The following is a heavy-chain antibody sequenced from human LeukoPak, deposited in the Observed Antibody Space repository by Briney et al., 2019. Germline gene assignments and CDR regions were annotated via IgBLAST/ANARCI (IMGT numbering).Heavy chain of an antibody. Sequence: GGSLRLSCAASGFTFSNYDMSWVRQAPGKGLEWVSGISGSGGSTHYADSVKDRFTISRDNSKNTLYLQMYSLRAADTAVYYCAKEAVVVVASTADAFDIWGQGKVVTVSS. CDR2: ISGSGGST. V-gene: IGHV3-23*01. J-gene: IGHJ3*02. CDR3: AKEAVVVVASTADAFDI. D-gene: IGHD2-15*01. CDR1: GFTFSNYD.